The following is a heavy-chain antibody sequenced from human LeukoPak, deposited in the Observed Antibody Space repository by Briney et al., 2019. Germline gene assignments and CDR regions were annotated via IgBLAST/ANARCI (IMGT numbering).Heavy chain of an antibody. D-gene: IGHD1-1*01. V-gene: IGHV1-2*02. Sequence: GASVKVSCKASGYTFTGYYMHWVRQAPGQGLEWMGWINPNSGGTNYAQKFQGRVTMTRDTSISTAYMELSRLRSDDTAVYYCARVRPLDPYYYYYYMDVWGKGTTVTVSS. J-gene: IGHJ6*03. CDR3: ARVRPLDPYYYYYYMDV. CDR1: GYTFTGYY. CDR2: INPNSGGT.